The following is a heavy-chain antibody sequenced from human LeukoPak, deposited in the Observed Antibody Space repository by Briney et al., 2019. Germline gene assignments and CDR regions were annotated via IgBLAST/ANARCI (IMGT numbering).Heavy chain of an antibody. V-gene: IGHV3-30*02. D-gene: IGHD2-2*01. CDR2: IRYDGSNK. CDR3: TKDQYRYCSSTSCHVIDY. Sequence: GGSLRLSCAASGFTFSSYGMHWVRQAPGKGLERVAFIRYDGSNKYYAESVKGRFTISRDNSKNTLYLQMNSLRAEDTAVYYCTKDQYRYCSSTSCHVIDYWGQGTLVTVSS. CDR1: GFTFSSYG. J-gene: IGHJ4*02.